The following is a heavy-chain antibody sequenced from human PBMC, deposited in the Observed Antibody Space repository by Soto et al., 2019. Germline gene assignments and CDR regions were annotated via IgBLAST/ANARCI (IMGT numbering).Heavy chain of an antibody. V-gene: IGHV3-48*01. Sequence: EVQLVESGGGLVQPGGSLRLSCAASGFTFSSYSMNWVRQAPGKGLEWVSYISSSSSTIYYADSVKGRFTISRDNAKNSLYLQMNSLRAEDTAVYYCARDEVSSDSWSYSYYYYMDVWGKGTTGTVSS. J-gene: IGHJ6*03. CDR1: GFTFSSYS. D-gene: IGHD3-10*01. CDR3: ARDEVSSDSWSYSYYYYMDV. CDR2: ISSSSSTI.